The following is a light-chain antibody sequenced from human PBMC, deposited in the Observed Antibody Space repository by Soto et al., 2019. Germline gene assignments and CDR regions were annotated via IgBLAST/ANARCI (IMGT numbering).Light chain of an antibody. Sequence: IESTQAPGALCLSPGEGATLSCRVSQSVGSNYRAWYQQKPGHAPRLLIYAASSRAAGIPDRFSGSGSGTDFTLTVSRLEPEDFAVYYCQQYYGAPYTFGQGTRLDI. CDR1: QSVGSNY. CDR2: AAS. J-gene: IGKJ5*01. CDR3: QQYYGAPYT. V-gene: IGKV3-20*01.